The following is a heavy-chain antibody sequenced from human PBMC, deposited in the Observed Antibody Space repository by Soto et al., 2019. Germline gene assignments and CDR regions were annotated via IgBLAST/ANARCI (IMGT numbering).Heavy chain of an antibody. V-gene: IGHV1-46*01. CDR1: GYTFTSYY. J-gene: IGHJ3*02. CDR3: ARDLLYDRSGYYFLDAFDI. CDR2: INPSGGST. Sequence: ASVKVSCKASGYTFTSYYMHWVRQAPGQGLEWMGIINPSGGSTSYAQKFQGRVTMTRDTSTSTVYMELSSLRSEDTAVYYCARDLLYDRSGYYFLDAFDIWGQGTMVTVSS. D-gene: IGHD3-22*01.